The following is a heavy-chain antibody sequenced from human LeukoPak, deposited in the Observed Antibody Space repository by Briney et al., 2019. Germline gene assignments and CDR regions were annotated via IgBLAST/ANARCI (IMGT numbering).Heavy chain of an antibody. CDR1: GYTFTSYY. J-gene: IGHJ3*02. V-gene: IGHV1-46*01. Sequence: VASVKVSCKASGYTFTSYYLHWVRQAPGQGLEWIGIINPSGGSTSYAQKFQGRVTMTRDTSTSTVYMELSSLRSEDTAVFYCAREVRNSDYVGGAFDIWGQGTMVTVSS. CDR3: AREVRNSDYVGGAFDI. CDR2: INPSGGST. D-gene: IGHD5-12*01.